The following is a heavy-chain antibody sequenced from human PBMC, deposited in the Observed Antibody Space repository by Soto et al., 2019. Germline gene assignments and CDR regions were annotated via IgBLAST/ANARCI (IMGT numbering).Heavy chain of an antibody. CDR1: GFTFSSYA. J-gene: IGHJ4*02. V-gene: IGHV3-23*01. D-gene: IGHD3-22*01. CDR2: ISGSGGST. Sequence: GGSLRLSCAASGFTFSSYAMSWVRQAPGKGLEWVSAISGSGGSTYYADSVKGRFTISRDDSKNTLYLQMNSLRAEDTAVYYCAKVQGGWYYYDSSGYRNFDYWGQGTLVTVSS. CDR3: AKVQGGWYYYDSSGYRNFDY.